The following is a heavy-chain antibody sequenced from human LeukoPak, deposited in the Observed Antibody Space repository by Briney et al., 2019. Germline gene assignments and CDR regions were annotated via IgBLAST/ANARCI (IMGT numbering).Heavy chain of an antibody. J-gene: IGHJ4*02. CDR1: GFTFSSYA. Sequence: GGSLRLSCAASGFTFSSYAMSWVRQAPGKGLEWVSAISGSGGSTYYADSVKGRFTISRDNSKNTLYPQMNSLRAEDTAVYYCAKVPPDLLAGYSTPGIAVVAHYPPPENYWGRGTLVTVSS. CDR3: AKVPPDLLAGYSTPGIAVVAHYPPPENY. CDR2: ISGSGGST. D-gene: IGHD6-19*01. V-gene: IGHV3-23*01.